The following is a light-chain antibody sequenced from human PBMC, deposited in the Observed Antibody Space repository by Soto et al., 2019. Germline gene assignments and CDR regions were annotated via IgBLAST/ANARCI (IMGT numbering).Light chain of an antibody. Sequence: DIQMTQSPSNLSASVGDRVTITCRASQSISSWLAWYQQKPGKAPKLLIYDASSLESGVPSRFSGSGSGTEFTLTIISLQPDDFATYFCQQYNSYPWTFGQVTKGEIK. CDR3: QQYNSYPWT. CDR1: QSISSW. V-gene: IGKV1-5*01. CDR2: DAS. J-gene: IGKJ1*01.